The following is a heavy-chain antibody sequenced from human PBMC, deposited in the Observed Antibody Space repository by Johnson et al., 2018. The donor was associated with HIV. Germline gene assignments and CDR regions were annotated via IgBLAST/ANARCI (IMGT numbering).Heavy chain of an antibody. V-gene: IGHV3-9*01. D-gene: IGHD1-26*01. CDR2: ISWHSGSI. CDR1: GFTFDDYA. J-gene: IGHJ3*02. CDR3: AKDSGSFDAFDI. Sequence: VQLVESGGGLVQPGRSLRLSCAASGFTFDDYAMHWVRQAPGKGLEWVSGISWHSGSIGYADSVKGRFTISRDNAKNSLYLQMNSLRAEDTALYYCAKDSGSFDAFDIWGQGTMVTVSS.